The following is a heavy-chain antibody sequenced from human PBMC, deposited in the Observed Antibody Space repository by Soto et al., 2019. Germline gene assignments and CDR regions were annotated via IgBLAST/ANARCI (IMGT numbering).Heavy chain of an antibody. CDR2: ISGYNGDT. CDR1: GYTVTSNG. Sequence: ASVKVSCKGSGYTVTSNGISWVRQAXXQXLEWMGWISGYNGDTDYAQKFQGRVTMTTDTSTSTAYMEVRSLRPDDTAVYYCARDKPQQIVGYNYYYGLDVWGQGTTVTVSS. CDR3: ARDKPQQIVGYNYYYGLDV. D-gene: IGHD6-6*01. J-gene: IGHJ6*02. V-gene: IGHV1-18*04.